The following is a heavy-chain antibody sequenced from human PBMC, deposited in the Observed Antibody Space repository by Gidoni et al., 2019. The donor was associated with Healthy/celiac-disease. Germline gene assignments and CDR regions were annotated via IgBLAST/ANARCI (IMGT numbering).Heavy chain of an antibody. Sequence: QVQLVESGGGLVKPGGSLRLSCAASGFTFSDYFMSWIRQAPGKGLEWVSYISSSSSYTNYADSVKGRFTISRDNAKNSLYLQMNSLRAEDTAVYYCARDLLVERGPLDYWGQGTLVTVSS. CDR1: GFTFSDYF. V-gene: IGHV3-11*06. J-gene: IGHJ4*02. D-gene: IGHD1-1*01. CDR2: ISSSSSYT. CDR3: ARDLLVERGPLDY.